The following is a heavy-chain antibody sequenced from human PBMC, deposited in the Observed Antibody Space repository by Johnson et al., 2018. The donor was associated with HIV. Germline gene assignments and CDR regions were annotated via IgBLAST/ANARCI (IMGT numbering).Heavy chain of an antibody. V-gene: IGHV3-30*14. Sequence: VESGGGVVQPGRSLRLSCAASGFTFSHYSMHWVRQAPGKGLEWVAVTSNDGSFKNYADSVKGRFTVSRANSKNTLILQMDNLRSDDTAVYFCARDWYCSSTFCAERVLKDAFDIWGRGTLVTVSS. CDR2: TSNDGSFK. J-gene: IGHJ3*02. D-gene: IGHD2-2*01. CDR3: ARDWYCSSTFCAERVLKDAFDI. CDR1: GFTFSHYS.